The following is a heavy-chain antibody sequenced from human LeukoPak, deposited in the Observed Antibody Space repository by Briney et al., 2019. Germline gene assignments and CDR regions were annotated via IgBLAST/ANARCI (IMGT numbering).Heavy chain of an antibody. J-gene: IGHJ3*02. CDR1: GGSISSGSCY. V-gene: IGHV4-61*02. CDR3: ARDVAIFGVVDAFDI. Sequence: PSETLSLTCTVSGGSISSGSCYWSWIRQPAGKGLEWVGRIYTSGSTNYNPSLKSRVTISVDASKNQFSLKLSSVTAADTAVYYCARDVAIFGVVDAFDIWGQGTMVTVSP. CDR2: IYTSGST. D-gene: IGHD3-3*02.